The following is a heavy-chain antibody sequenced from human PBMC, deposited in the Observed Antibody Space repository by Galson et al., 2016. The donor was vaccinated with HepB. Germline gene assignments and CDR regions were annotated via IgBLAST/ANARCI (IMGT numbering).Heavy chain of an antibody. CDR1: AFSFSSYT. Sequence: SLRLSCAASAFSFSSYTMNWVRQAPGKGLEWVSSISRSSNFIYYADSVKGRFTISRDNAKNSLYLRMNSLRAEDTAVYYCARAIAVAVVDYWGQGTLVTVSS. J-gene: IGHJ4*02. CDR2: ISRSSNFI. CDR3: ARAIAVAVVDY. V-gene: IGHV3-21*01. D-gene: IGHD6-19*01.